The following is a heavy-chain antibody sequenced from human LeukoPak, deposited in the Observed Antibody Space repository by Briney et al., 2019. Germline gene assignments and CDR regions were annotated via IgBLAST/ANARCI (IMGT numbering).Heavy chain of an antibody. Sequence: GRSLRLSCAASGFTFDDYAMHWVRQAPGKGLEWVSGISWSSGSIGYADSVKGRFTISRDNAKNSLYLQMNSLRAEDTALYYCAKAYSYGVSYFDYWGQGTLVTVSS. CDR2: ISWSSGSI. CDR3: AKAYSYGVSYFDY. V-gene: IGHV3-9*01. D-gene: IGHD5-18*01. CDR1: GFTFDDYA. J-gene: IGHJ4*02.